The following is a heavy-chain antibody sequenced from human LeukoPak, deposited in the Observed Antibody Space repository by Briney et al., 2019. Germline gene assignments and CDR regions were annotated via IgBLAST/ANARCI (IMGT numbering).Heavy chain of an antibody. J-gene: IGHJ3*02. V-gene: IGHV1-24*01. CDR2: FDPEDGET. CDR1: GYTLTELS. Sequence: ASVKVSCKVSGYTLTELSMHWVRQAPGKGLEWMGGFDPEDGETIYAQKFQGRVTMTEDTSTDTAYMELSSLRSEDTAVYYYATLGSYYLAFDIWGQGTMVTVS. D-gene: IGHD1-26*01. CDR3: ATLGSYYLAFDI.